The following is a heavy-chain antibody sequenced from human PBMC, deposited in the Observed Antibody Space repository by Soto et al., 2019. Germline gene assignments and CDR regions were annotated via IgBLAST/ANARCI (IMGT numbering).Heavy chain of an antibody. V-gene: IGHV4-59*01. CDR3: ARGGGVYYFDY. Sequence: QVQLQESGPGLVKPSETLSLTCTVPGGSISSYYWCWIRQPPGKGLEWIGYMYYSGITHYNPSHKSRVTISVDTSESQFSLRLSSVTAADTAVYYCARGGGVYYFDYWGQGTLVTVSS. CDR1: GGSISSYY. CDR2: MYYSGIT. D-gene: IGHD2-8*02. J-gene: IGHJ4*02.